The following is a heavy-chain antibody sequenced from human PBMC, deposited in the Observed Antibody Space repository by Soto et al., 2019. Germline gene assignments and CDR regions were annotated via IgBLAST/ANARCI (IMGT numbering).Heavy chain of an antibody. D-gene: IGHD3-16*01. CDR1: GFAFSISW. CDR3: ARGLFGPDF. J-gene: IGHJ4*02. CDR2: INNDGSDT. V-gene: IGHV3-74*01. Sequence: GGSLRLSCAASGFAFSISWMHWVRQAPGKGLVWVSRINNDGSDTVYVDSVKGRFTISRDNAKNTLYLQMNSLRAEDTAVYYCARGLFGPDFWGQGTLVTVSS.